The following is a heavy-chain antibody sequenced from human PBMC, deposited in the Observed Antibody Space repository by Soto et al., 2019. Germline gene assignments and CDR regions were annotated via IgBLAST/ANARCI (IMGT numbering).Heavy chain of an antibody. J-gene: IGHJ5*02. CDR2: IKSKTDGGTT. D-gene: IGHD3-22*01. CDR3: TTEHYYDSSGYYVDP. CDR1: GFTFSNAW. V-gene: IGHV3-15*01. Sequence: EVQLVESGGCLVKPGGSLRLSCAASGFTFSNAWMSWVRQAPGKGLEWVGRIKSKTDGGTTDYAAPVKGRFTISRDDSKNTLYLQMNSLKTEDTAVYYCTTEHYYDSSGYYVDPWGQGTLVTVSS.